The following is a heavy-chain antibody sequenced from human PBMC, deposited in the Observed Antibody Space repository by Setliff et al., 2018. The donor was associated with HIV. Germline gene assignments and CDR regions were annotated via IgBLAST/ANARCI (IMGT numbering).Heavy chain of an antibody. D-gene: IGHD5-12*01. Sequence: SVTVSCKASGGTFSSYAISWVRQAPGQGLEWMGRIIPIFGTANYTQKFQGRVTITADKSTSTAYMDLSSLRSEDTAVYYCARDELQRATIRGAFDYWGQGTLVTVSS. J-gene: IGHJ4*02. CDR3: ARDELQRATIRGAFDY. V-gene: IGHV1-69*06. CDR2: IIPIFGTA. CDR1: GGTFSSYA.